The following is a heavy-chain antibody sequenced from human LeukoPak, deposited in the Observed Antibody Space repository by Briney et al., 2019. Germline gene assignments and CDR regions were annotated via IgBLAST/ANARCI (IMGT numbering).Heavy chain of an antibody. D-gene: IGHD6-13*01. CDR1: GYTFTGYY. V-gene: IGHV1-2*02. CDR3: ARYRAAAGKDFDY. Sequence: GASVKVSCKAPGYTFTGYYMHWVRQAPGQGLEWMGWINPNSGGTNYAQKFQGRVTMTRDTSISTAYMELSRLRSDDTAVYYCARYRAAAGKDFDYWGQGTLVTVSS. CDR2: INPNSGGT. J-gene: IGHJ4*02.